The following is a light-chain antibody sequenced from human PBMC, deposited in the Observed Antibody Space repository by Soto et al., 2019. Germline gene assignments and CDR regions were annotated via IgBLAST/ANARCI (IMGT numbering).Light chain of an antibody. J-gene: IGKJ1*01. V-gene: IGKV3-20*01. CDR2: GSS. CDR1: QSVSNNY. CDR3: QQSSXLWT. Sequence: EIVLTQSPGTLSLSPGEIATLSCRTIQSVSNNYLAWYQQKPGQAPRLLIYGSSSRATGIPERFSGSGSGTDFTLSISRLEPEDFEVYYCQQSSXLWTSGQRTKV.